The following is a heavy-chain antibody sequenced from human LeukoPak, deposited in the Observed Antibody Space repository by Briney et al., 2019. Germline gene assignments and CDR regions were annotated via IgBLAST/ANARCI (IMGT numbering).Heavy chain of an antibody. CDR3: ARAGYCGGDCYLWDY. J-gene: IGHJ4*02. CDR2: ISAYNGNT. D-gene: IGHD2-21*02. Sequence: EASVKVSCTASGYTFTSYGISWVRQAPGQGLEWMGWISAYNGNTNYAQKLQGRVTMTTDTSTSTAYMELRSLRSDDTAVYYCARAGYCGGDCYLWDYWGQGTLVTVSS. CDR1: GYTFTSYG. V-gene: IGHV1-18*01.